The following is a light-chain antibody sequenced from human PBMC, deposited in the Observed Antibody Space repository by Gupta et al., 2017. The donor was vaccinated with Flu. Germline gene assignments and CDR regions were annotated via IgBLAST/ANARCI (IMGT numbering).Light chain of an antibody. CDR1: QGIRKD. CDR3: LQNNSSPFT. V-gene: IGKV1-17*01. Sequence: DIQMTQSPSSLSASVGDRITITCRASQGIRKDLSWYQQKPGKAPKRLIFAASSLQSGVPSRFSGSGSGTEFTLTISSLQPEDFATYYCLQNNSSPFTFGHGTKVEIK. CDR2: AAS. J-gene: IGKJ3*01.